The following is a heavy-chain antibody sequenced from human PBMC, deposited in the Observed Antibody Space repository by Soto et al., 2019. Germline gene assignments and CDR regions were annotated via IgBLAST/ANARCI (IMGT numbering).Heavy chain of an antibody. V-gene: IGHV1-8*01. CDR3: ARGVQLWSREYYYMDV. J-gene: IGHJ6*03. Sequence: QVQLVQSGAEVKKPGASVKVSCKASGYTFTSYDINWVRQATGQGLEWMGWMNPNSGNTGYAQKFQGRVTMTRNTSISTADRELSSLRSEDTAVYYCARGVQLWSREYYYMDVWGKGTTVTVSS. CDR1: GYTFTSYD. D-gene: IGHD5-18*01. CDR2: MNPNSGNT.